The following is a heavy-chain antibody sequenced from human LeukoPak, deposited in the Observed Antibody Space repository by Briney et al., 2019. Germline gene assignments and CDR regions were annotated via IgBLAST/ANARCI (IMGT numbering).Heavy chain of an antibody. Sequence: GGSLRLSCAASGFTFSSYSMNWVRQAPGKGLERVSYISSSGSTIYYADSVKGRFTISRDNAKNSLYLQMNSLRAEDTAVYYCARDLGSANWFDPWGQGTLVTVSS. D-gene: IGHD1-26*01. CDR1: GFTFSSYS. CDR3: ARDLGSANWFDP. J-gene: IGHJ5*02. V-gene: IGHV3-48*04. CDR2: ISSSGSTI.